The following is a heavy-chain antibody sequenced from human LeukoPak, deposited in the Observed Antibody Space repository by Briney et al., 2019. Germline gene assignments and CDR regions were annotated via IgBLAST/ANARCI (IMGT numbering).Heavy chain of an antibody. Sequence: PSETLSLTCTVSGGSISSYYWSWIRQPPGKGLEWIGEINHSGSTNYNPSLKSRVTISVDTSKNQFSLKLSSVTAADTAVYYCARGGRRNSLLDYWGQGTLVTVSS. D-gene: IGHD4-23*01. CDR1: GGSISSYY. CDR3: ARGGRRNSLLDY. CDR2: INHSGST. J-gene: IGHJ4*02. V-gene: IGHV4-34*01.